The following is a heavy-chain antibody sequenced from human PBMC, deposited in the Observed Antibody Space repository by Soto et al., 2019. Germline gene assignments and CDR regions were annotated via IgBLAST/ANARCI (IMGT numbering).Heavy chain of an antibody. D-gene: IGHD3-22*01. CDR2: IVVGSGNT. CDR3: AADEDYYYDSSGYYSPYYYYGMDV. Sequence: SVKVSCKASGFTFTSSAVQWVRHARGQRLEWIGWIVVGSGNTNYAQKFQERVTITRDMSTSTAYMELSSLRSEDTAVYYCAADEDYYYDSSGYYSPYYYYGMDVWGQGTTVTVSS. CDR1: GFTFTSSA. J-gene: IGHJ6*02. V-gene: IGHV1-58*01.